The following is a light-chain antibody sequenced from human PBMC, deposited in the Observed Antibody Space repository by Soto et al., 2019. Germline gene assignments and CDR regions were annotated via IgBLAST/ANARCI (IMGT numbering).Light chain of an antibody. CDR3: QQLNSSPSFT. J-gene: IGKJ4*01. Sequence: GDRVTITCRASQGISSYLAWYQQKPGEAPKLLIYAASTLQSGVPSRFSGSGSGTAFTLTISSLQPEDFATYYCQQLNSSPSFTFGGGTKVEIK. CDR1: QGISSY. V-gene: IGKV1-9*01. CDR2: AAS.